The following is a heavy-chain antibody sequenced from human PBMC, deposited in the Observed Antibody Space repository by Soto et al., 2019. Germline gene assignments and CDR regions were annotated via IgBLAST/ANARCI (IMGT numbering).Heavy chain of an antibody. CDR2: ISYDGSNK. V-gene: IGHV3-30*18. D-gene: IGHD6-6*01. Sequence: VQLVESGGGVVQPGRSLRLSCAASGFTFSSYGMHWVRQAPGKGLEWVAVISYDGSNKYYADSVKGRFTISRDNSKNTLYLQMNSLRAEDTAVYYCAKDSSSSVHYWGQGTLVTVSS. CDR3: AKDSSSSVHY. CDR1: GFTFSSYG. J-gene: IGHJ4*02.